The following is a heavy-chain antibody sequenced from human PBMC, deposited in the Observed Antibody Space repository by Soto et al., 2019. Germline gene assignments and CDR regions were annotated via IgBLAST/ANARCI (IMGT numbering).Heavy chain of an antibody. CDR2: INGYNGNT. J-gene: IGHJ6*02. D-gene: IGHD2-15*01. CDR1: GYTFTSYG. CDR3: ARMVAVPYYYSGMDV. Sequence: QVQLVQSGAEVKKPGASVKVSCKASGYTFTSYGITWVRQAPGQGLEWLGWINGYNGNTNYAQKLQGRVTMTTHTSTSTAYMELRSLRSDDTAVYYCARMVAVPYYYSGMDVWGQGTTVTVSS. V-gene: IGHV1-18*01.